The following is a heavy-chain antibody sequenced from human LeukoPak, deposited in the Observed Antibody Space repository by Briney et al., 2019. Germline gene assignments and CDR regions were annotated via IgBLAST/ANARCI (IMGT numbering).Heavy chain of an antibody. D-gene: IGHD3-3*01. CDR2: VDPEDGQT. J-gene: IGHJ4*02. Sequence: KISCKASGYSFTDYYMHWVQQAPGKGLEWMGRVDPEDGQTIYSEKFQGRVTITADTSTDTVNMELSSLTSEDTAVYYCATGGVDFWSGYYRSRRSQIDYWGQGTLVTVSS. CDR3: ATGGVDFWSGYYRSRRSQIDY. CDR1: GYSFTDYY. V-gene: IGHV1-69-2*01.